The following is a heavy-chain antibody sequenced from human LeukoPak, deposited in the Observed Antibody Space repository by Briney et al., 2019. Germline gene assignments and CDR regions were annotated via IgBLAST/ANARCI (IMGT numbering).Heavy chain of an antibody. CDR1: GFTFGDYA. Sequence: GGSLRLSCTTSGFTFGDYALSWVRQAPGKGLEWVSFIRSTIHSGTTEYAASVKGRFTMSRDDSKTIAYLQMDSLKTEDTAVYYCTRAPYNSGNHPYCFDYWGQGTLVTVSS. CDR2: IRSTIHSGTT. D-gene: IGHD1-14*01. V-gene: IGHV3-49*04. J-gene: IGHJ4*02. CDR3: TRAPYNSGNHPYCFDY.